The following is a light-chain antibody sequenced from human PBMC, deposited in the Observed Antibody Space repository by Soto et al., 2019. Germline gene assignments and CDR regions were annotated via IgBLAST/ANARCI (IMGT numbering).Light chain of an antibody. Sequence: QSALTQPASVSGSPGQSMTISCTGTSSDVGGYNYVSWYQQHPGKAPKLMIYEVSNRLSGISNRFSGSKSGNTASLTISGLQAEDEADYYCSSYTSSSTRVFGTGTKVTVL. J-gene: IGLJ1*01. V-gene: IGLV2-14*01. CDR3: SSYTSSSTRV. CDR2: EVS. CDR1: SSDVGGYNY.